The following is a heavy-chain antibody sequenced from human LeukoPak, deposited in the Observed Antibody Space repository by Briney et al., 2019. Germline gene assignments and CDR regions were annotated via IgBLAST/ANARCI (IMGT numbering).Heavy chain of an antibody. CDR2: MNPNSGNK. Sequence: GASVKVSCKASGYTFTSYDINWVRQATGQRLEWMGWMNPNSGNKGYAQKFQGRVTMTRNTSISTAYMELSSLRSEDTAVYYCARSWVEGYCSSTSCFYGMDVWGQGTTVTVSS. CDR3: ARSWVEGYCSSTSCFYGMDV. CDR1: GYTFTSYD. J-gene: IGHJ6*02. V-gene: IGHV1-8*01. D-gene: IGHD2-2*01.